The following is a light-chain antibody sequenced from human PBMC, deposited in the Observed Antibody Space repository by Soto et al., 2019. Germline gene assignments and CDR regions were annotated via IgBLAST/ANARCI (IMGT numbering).Light chain of an antibody. Sequence: EIVLTQSPGTLSLSPGERATLSCRASQSFSNNYLAWYQQKPGQAPRLLIYGASNRATGIPDRFSGSGSGTDFTLTISRLEPEDFAVYYCQQYGSSPTFGQGTKVDIK. V-gene: IGKV3-20*01. CDR1: QSFSNNY. CDR2: GAS. CDR3: QQYGSSPT. J-gene: IGKJ1*01.